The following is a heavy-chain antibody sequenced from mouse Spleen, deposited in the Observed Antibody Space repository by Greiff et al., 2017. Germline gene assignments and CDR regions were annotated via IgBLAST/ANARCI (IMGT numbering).Heavy chain of an antibody. CDR3: ARRGDYGFAY. V-gene: IGHV5-6*01. CDR1: GYTFSSYC. D-gene: IGHD2-4*01. CDR2: ISSGGSYT. Sequence: EVQLVESGGDLVKPGGSLKLSCAASGYTFSSYCMSWVRQTPDKRLEWVATISSGGSYTYYPYSVKGRFTISRDKAKNTLYLQMSSLNAEDTAVYYYARRGDYGFAYWGQGTPVTVSA. J-gene: IGHJ3*01.